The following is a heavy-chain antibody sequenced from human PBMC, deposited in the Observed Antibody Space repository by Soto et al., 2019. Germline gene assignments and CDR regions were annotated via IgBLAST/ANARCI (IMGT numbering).Heavy chain of an antibody. CDR2: IYYSGST. Sequence: SETLSLTCTVSGGSISGYYWSWIRQPPGKGLEWIGYIYYSGSTNYNPSLKSRVTISVDTSKNRFSLKLSSVTAADTAVYYCARVPDYYYGMDVWGQGTTVTVSS. CDR3: ARVPDYYYGMDV. V-gene: IGHV4-59*01. CDR1: GGSISGYY. J-gene: IGHJ6*02.